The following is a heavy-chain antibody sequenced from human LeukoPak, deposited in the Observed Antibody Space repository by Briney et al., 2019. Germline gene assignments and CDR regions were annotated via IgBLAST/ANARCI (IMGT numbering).Heavy chain of an antibody. Sequence: ASVKVSCKASGYTFSSYDINWVRLATGQGLEWMGWMNANNGNRGYAQKFQGRVTMTRDTSISTAYMELSSLRSEDTAVYYCARGYAYCGGDCYYYFDFWGQGTLVTVSS. CDR1: GYTFSSYD. V-gene: IGHV1-8*01. D-gene: IGHD2-21*02. J-gene: IGHJ4*02. CDR2: MNANNGNR. CDR3: ARGYAYCGGDCYYYFDF.